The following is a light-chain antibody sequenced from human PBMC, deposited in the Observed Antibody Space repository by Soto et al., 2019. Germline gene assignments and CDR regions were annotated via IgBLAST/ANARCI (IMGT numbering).Light chain of an antibody. Sequence: EIVLTQSPSTLSLSPGERATLSCRASQSVSSYLAWYQQKPSQAPRLLIYDASNRATGVLASFSGSGSGTDFTLTISSLEHEDFAVHYCQQRSNWHPITFGQGTRLEIK. CDR2: DAS. CDR1: QSVSSY. CDR3: QQRSNWHPIT. V-gene: IGKV3-11*01. J-gene: IGKJ5*01.